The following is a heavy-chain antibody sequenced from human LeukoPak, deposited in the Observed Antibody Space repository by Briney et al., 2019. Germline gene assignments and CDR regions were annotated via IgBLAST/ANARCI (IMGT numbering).Heavy chain of an antibody. Sequence: SETLSLTCTVSRGSISDYYWSWIRQPAGKGLEWIGRIYTSGSTNYKPSLKSRVTMSVDTSKNKFSLMLSSVTPADTAVYYCARGFGYARYFDYWGQGTLVTVSS. CDR1: RGSISDYY. D-gene: IGHD3-16*01. V-gene: IGHV4-4*07. J-gene: IGHJ4*02. CDR2: IYTSGST. CDR3: ARGFGYARYFDY.